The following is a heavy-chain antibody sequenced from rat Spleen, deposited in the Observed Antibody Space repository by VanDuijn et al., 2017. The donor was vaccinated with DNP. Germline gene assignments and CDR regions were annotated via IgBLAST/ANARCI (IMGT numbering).Heavy chain of an antibody. CDR3: ARSDYSDGTYYYGYFDY. CDR2: MSNGGNT. CDR1: GFSLTDYS. J-gene: IGHJ2*01. Sequence: QVQLKESGPGLVQPSQTLSLTCTVSGFSLTDYSVAWLRQPPGKGLEWVAAMSNGGNTYYNSVVRSRLSISRYTSRNQVFLKINSLQTEDTAMYFCARSDYSDGTYYYGYFDYWGQGVMVTVSS. V-gene: IGHV2-6*01. D-gene: IGHD1-12*02.